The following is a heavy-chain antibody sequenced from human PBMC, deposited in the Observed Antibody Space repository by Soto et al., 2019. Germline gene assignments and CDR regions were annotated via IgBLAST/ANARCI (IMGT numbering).Heavy chain of an antibody. J-gene: IGHJ6*02. V-gene: IGHV3-30-3*01. CDR3: RGQSDV. CDR1: GFTFNTYA. CDR2: ISYDGSSK. Sequence: SLRLSCAASGFTFNTYAMHWVRQAPGKGLEWVAVISYDGSSKYYAGSVKGRFTISRDNSKNTLYLQMDSLRAEDTAVYYCRGQSDVWGQGTTVTVSS.